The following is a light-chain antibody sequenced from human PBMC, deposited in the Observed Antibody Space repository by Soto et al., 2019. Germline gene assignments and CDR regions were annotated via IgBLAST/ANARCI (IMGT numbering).Light chain of an antibody. CDR2: YDD. J-gene: IGLJ3*02. CDR1: SSNIGNNA. V-gene: IGLV1-36*01. Sequence: QSVLTQPPSVSEAPRQRVTISCSGSSSNIGNNAVNWYQQLPGKAPKLLIYYDDLLPSGVSDRFSGSKSGTSASLAISGLQSEDEADYYCQAYDYSLTAFVFGGGTKVTVL. CDR3: QAYDYSLTAFV.